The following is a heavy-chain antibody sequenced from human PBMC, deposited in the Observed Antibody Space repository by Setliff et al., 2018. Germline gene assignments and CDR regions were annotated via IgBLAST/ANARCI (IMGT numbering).Heavy chain of an antibody. V-gene: IGHV4-38-2*02. J-gene: IGHJ3*02. CDR3: ARGRTMVRGVDAFDI. CDR2: IYHSGST. D-gene: IGHD3-10*01. Sequence: PSETLSLTCTVSGYSISSGSYWGWIRQPPGKGLEWIGSIYHSGSTYYNPSLKSRVTISVDTSKNQFSLKLSSVTAAETAVYYWARGRTMVRGVDAFDIWGQGTMVTVSS. CDR1: GYSISSGSY.